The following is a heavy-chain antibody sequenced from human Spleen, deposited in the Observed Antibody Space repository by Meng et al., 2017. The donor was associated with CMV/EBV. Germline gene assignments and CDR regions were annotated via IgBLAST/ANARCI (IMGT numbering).Heavy chain of an antibody. D-gene: IGHD2-8*01. Sequence: ASVKVSCKTSGYTFTDYYMHWVRQAPGQGLEWMGWINPNSGGTKYAQKFQGRVTMTRDASITTAYMELSRLRSDDTAVYFCARVSVVRVGAFDYWVHGTLVTVSS. J-gene: IGHJ4*01. CDR1: GYTFTDYY. CDR2: INPNSGGT. V-gene: IGHV1-2*02. CDR3: ARVSVVRVGAFDY.